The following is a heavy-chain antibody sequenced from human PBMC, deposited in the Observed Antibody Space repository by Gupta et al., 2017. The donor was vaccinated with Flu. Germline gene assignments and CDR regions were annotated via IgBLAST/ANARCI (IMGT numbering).Heavy chain of an antibody. CDR2: MSGTGDNI. CDR1: GFTFGNSS. J-gene: IGHJ6*03. D-gene: IGHD2-2*01. Sequence: EVQLLESGGGLVQPGGSLRLSCGASGFTFGNSSMTWVRRAPGKGLEWVSAMSGTGDNIPYADSVRGRCTISRYNSKNTLYLKMNSLRAEDMGVYDCAKLLGYCSGINCPRAAYMEGWGKGTTVTVSS. CDR3: AKLLGYCSGINCPRAAYMEG. V-gene: IGHV3-23*01.